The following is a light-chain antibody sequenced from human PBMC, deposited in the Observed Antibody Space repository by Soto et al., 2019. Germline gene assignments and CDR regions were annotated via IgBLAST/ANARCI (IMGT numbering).Light chain of an antibody. Sequence: QSALTQPPSASGSLGHSVTISCTGTSSDIGGYHYVSWYQQHPGRAPKLLISEVTKRPSGVPARFSGSKSGNTASLTVSGLRAEGEAYYYCSSYAGSNNLIFGGGTKLTVL. V-gene: IGLV2-8*01. CDR2: EVT. CDR1: SSDIGGYHY. CDR3: SSYAGSNNLI. J-gene: IGLJ2*01.